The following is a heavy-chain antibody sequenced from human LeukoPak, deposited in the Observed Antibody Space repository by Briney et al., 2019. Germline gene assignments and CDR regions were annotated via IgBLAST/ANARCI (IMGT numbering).Heavy chain of an antibody. J-gene: IGHJ4*02. V-gene: IGHV3-23*01. CDR3: AKDRRKYYYDSSGYYFDY. CDR2: ISGSGGST. CDR1: GFTFSSYA. D-gene: IGHD3-22*01. Sequence: PGGSLRLSCAASGFTFSSYAMSWVRQAPGKGLEWVSAISGSGGSTYYADSVRGRFTISRDNSKNTLYLQMNSLRAEDTAVYYCAKDRRKYYYDSSGYYFDYWGQGTLVTVSS.